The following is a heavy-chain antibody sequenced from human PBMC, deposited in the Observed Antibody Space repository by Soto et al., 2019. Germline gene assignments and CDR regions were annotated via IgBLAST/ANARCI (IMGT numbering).Heavy chain of an antibody. CDR1: GGTFSSYA. CDR3: GTSGVHYYYGMDV. Sequence: QVQLVQSGAEVKKPGSSVKVSCKASGGTFSSYAISWLRQAPGQGLEWMGGIIPIFGTANYAQKFQGRVTITADEYTSTAYMELSSLRSEDTAVYYCGTSGVHYYYGMDVWGQGTTVTVSS. V-gene: IGHV1-69*12. CDR2: IIPIFGTA. D-gene: IGHD3-3*01. J-gene: IGHJ6*02.